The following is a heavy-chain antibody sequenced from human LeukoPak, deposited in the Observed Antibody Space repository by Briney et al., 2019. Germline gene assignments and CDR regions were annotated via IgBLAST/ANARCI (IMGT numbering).Heavy chain of an antibody. CDR1: GFTFSNAW. J-gene: IGHJ5*02. V-gene: IGHV3-15*01. D-gene: IGHD5-24*01. CDR3: ATAITLSVEDWFDP. CDR2: IKSKTDGGTT. Sequence: GGSLRLSCAASGFTFSNAWMSWVRQAPGKGLEWVGRIKSKTDGGTTDYAAPVKGRFTISRDDSKNTLYLQMNSLRAEDTAVYYCATAITLSVEDWFDPWGQGTLVTVSS.